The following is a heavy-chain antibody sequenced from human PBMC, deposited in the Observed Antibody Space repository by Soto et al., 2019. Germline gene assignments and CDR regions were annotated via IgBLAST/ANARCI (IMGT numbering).Heavy chain of an antibody. CDR1: GYSFTSYW. CDR3: ARGGYYDSSGYYFPSPFDY. Sequence: GESLKISCKGSGYSFTSYWIGWVRQMPGKGPEWMGIIYPGDSDTRYSPSFQGQVTISADKSISTAYLQWSSLKASDTAMYYCARGGYYDSSGYYFPSPFDYWGQGTLVTVSS. D-gene: IGHD3-22*01. CDR2: IYPGDSDT. J-gene: IGHJ4*02. V-gene: IGHV5-51*01.